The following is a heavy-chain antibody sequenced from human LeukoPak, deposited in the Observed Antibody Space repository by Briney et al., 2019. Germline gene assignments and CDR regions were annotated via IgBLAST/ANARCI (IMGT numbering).Heavy chain of an antibody. J-gene: IGHJ4*02. CDR3: ARDRRYYDSSAYIRGFDY. CDR1: GGSFSGYY. V-gene: IGHV4-34*01. Sequence: PSETLSLTCAVYGGSFSGYYWSWIRQPPGKGLEWIGEINHSGSNNYNPSLKSRVTISVDKSKNQFSLNLSSVTAADTAVYYCARDRRYYDSSAYIRGFDYWGQGTLVTVSS. CDR2: INHSGSN. D-gene: IGHD3-22*01.